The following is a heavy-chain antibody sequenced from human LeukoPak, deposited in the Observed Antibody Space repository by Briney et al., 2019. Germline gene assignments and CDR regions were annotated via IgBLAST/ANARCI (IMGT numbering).Heavy chain of an antibody. CDR3: ARGRARGPFSRYYYDMDV. Sequence: PSETLSLTCAVYGGSFSGYYWSWIRQPPGKGLEWIGEINHSGSTNYNPSLKSRVTISVDTSKNQFSLRLSSVTAADTAVYYCARGRARGPFSRYYYDMDVWGQGTTVTVSS. J-gene: IGHJ6*02. D-gene: IGHD5-12*01. CDR1: GGSFSGYY. V-gene: IGHV4-34*01. CDR2: INHSGST.